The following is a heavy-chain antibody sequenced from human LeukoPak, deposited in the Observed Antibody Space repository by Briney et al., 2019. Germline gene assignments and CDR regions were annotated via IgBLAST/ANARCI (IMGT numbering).Heavy chain of an antibody. CDR1: GGSISSFY. D-gene: IGHD6-19*01. Sequence: SETLSLTCTVSGGSISSFYWNWIRQPAGKELEWIGRIYTSGNTNYNPSLRSRVTMSVDTSKNQFSLRLSPVTAADTAVYYCARTDRDSSDWNFDYWGQGTLVTVSS. CDR2: IYTSGNT. V-gene: IGHV4-4*07. CDR3: ARTDRDSSDWNFDY. J-gene: IGHJ4*02.